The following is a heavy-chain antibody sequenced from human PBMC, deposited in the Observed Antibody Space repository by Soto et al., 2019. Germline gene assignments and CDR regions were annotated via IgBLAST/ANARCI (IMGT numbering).Heavy chain of an antibody. Sequence: EVQLVESGGGLVQPGGSLRLSCAASGFTVSSNYMSWARQAPGKGLEWVSVIYSGGSTYYADSVKGRFTISRDNSKTTLYLQMNSLRAEDTAVYFCARGVEGIVATILHYYYYMDVWGKGTTVTVSS. V-gene: IGHV3-66*01. CDR2: IYSGGST. CDR3: ARGVEGIVATILHYYYYMDV. D-gene: IGHD5-12*01. CDR1: GFTVSSNY. J-gene: IGHJ6*03.